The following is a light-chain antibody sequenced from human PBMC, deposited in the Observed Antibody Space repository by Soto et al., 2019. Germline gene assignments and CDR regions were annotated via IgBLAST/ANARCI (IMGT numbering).Light chain of an antibody. CDR3: QQYTQSLWT. Sequence: EFVLTQSPGTLSLSPGERATLSCRTSQSVSASQLAWYQQKPGQAPRPLIYGVSNRATSIPDRFSGSGSGTHFTLTIDRLEPEDFAVYFCQQYTQSLWTFGQGTKVDI. J-gene: IGKJ1*01. CDR1: QSVSASQ. CDR2: GVS. V-gene: IGKV3-20*01.